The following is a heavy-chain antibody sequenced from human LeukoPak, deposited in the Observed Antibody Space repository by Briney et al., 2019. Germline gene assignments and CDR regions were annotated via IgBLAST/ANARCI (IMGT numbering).Heavy chain of an antibody. CDR2: IYYSGST. CDR1: GGSISSGGYS. D-gene: IGHD3-3*02. CDR3: ARHFKAPWRLSFFDY. Sequence: SQTLSLTCAVSGGSISSGGYSWSWIRQPPGKGLEWIGYIYYSGSTNYNPSLKSRVTISVDTSKNQFSLKLSSVTAADTAVYYCARHFKAPWRLSFFDYWGQGTLVTVSS. J-gene: IGHJ4*02. V-gene: IGHV4-30-4*07.